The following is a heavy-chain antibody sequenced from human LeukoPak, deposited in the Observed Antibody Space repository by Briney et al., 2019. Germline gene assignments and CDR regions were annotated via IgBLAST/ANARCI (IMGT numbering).Heavy chain of an antibody. CDR2: VYYSGNT. J-gene: IGHJ5*02. Sequence: SETLSLTCTVSNASISSYYWSWIRQPPGKGLEWIGYVYYSGNTNYNPSLKSRVNISVDTSNNQFSMKLSSVTAADTAVYYCARDGGQRDDFWSGYYLWGQGTLVTVSS. V-gene: IGHV4-59*12. CDR3: ARDGGQRDDFWSGYYL. D-gene: IGHD3-3*01. CDR1: NASISSYY.